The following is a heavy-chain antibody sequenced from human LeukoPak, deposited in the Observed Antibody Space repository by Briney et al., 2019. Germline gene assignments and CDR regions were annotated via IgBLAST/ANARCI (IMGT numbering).Heavy chain of an antibody. CDR2: IKQDESEK. V-gene: IGHV3-7*01. CDR3: ARAGIFSSSYGISWDY. CDR1: GFTFSSYW. Sequence: GGSLRLSCAASGFTFSSYWMSWVRQAPGKGLEWVANIKQDESEKYYVDSVKGRFTISRDNAKNSLFLQMNSLRAEDTAVYYCARAGIFSSSYGISWDYWGQGALVAVSS. D-gene: IGHD6-6*01. J-gene: IGHJ4*02.